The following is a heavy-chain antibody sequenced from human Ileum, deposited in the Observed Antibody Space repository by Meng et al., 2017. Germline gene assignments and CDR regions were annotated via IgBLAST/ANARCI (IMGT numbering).Heavy chain of an antibody. Sequence: QVQLGELGPGLVEPSGTLSLTCVVSGDSNSSSNWWNWVRQPPGKGLELIGEIFHTGSTNYNPSLKSRVTISADKSKNQFSLNLSSVTAADTAVYYCATNKNKKIDYWGQGTLVTVSS. D-gene: IGHD2/OR15-2a*01. CDR2: IFHTGST. V-gene: IGHV4-4*02. CDR3: ATNKNKKIDY. CDR1: GDSNSSSNW. J-gene: IGHJ4*02.